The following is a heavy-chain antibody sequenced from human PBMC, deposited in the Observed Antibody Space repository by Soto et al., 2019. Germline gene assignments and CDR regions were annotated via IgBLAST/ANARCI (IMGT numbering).Heavy chain of an antibody. CDR2: ISSSGGTI. Sequence: GGSLRLSCAASGFTFSSYSMNWVRQAPGKGLEWVSYISSSGGTIYYADSVKGRFTISRDNAKNSQYLQMNNLRVEDTAVYYWARAGQTRYCSGDSCYSLDSWGQGTLVTVSS. J-gene: IGHJ4*02. V-gene: IGHV3-48*01. CDR3: ARAGQTRYCSGDSCYSLDS. D-gene: IGHD2-15*01. CDR1: GFTFSSYS.